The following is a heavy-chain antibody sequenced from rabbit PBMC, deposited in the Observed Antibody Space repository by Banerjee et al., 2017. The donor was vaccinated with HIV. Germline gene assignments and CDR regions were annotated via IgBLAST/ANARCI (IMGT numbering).Heavy chain of an antibody. D-gene: IGHD6-1*01. Sequence: AVEECIGKLVKAGAALTLTCTSTGSDFSSNAICWVRQALGKGLEWIACIYTGSWGSPYYASWAEGRFTISKTSSTTATLQMTSLTAADTATYFCARAGDYDYTYGYAGYPMWGPGTLVTVS. CDR3: ARAGDYDYTYGYAGYPM. CDR2: IYTGSWGSP. CDR1: GSDFSSNA. J-gene: IGHJ4*01. V-gene: IGHV1S40*01.